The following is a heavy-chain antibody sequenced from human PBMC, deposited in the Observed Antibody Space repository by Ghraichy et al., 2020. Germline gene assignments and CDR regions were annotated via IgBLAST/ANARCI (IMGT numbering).Heavy chain of an antibody. Sequence: GGSLRLSCAASGFTFSSYAMHWVRQAPGKGLEWVAVISYDGSNKYYADSVKGRFTISRDNSKNTLYLQMNSLRAEDTAVYYCARDHAANFGMDVWGQGTTVTVSS. CDR3: ARDHAANFGMDV. CDR1: GFTFSSYA. CDR2: ISYDGSNK. J-gene: IGHJ6*02. V-gene: IGHV3-30-3*01. D-gene: IGHD6-13*01.